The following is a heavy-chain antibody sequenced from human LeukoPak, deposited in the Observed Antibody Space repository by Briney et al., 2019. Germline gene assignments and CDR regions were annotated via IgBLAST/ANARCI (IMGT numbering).Heavy chain of an antibody. J-gene: IGHJ4*02. CDR3: ARDSAGLLGY. Sequence: SETLSLTCAVYGGSFSGYYWSWIRQPPGKGLEWIGEINHSGSTNYNPSLKSRVTISVDTSKNQFSLKLSSVTAADTAVYYCARDSAGLLGYWGQGTLVTVSS. CDR1: GGSFSGYY. CDR2: INHSGST. V-gene: IGHV4-34*01. D-gene: IGHD2-8*02.